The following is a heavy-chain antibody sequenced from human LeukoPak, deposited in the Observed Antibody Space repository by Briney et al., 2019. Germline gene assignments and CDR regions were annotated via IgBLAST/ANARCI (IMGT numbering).Heavy chain of an antibody. Sequence: PGGSLRLSCAASGFTVSSNYMSWVRQAPGKGLEWVSVIYSGGSTYYADSVKGRFTISRDNSKNTLYLQMNSLRAEDTAVYYCAKDRYDSSSSLFDYWGQGTLVTVSS. D-gene: IGHD6-6*01. V-gene: IGHV3-53*01. CDR3: AKDRYDSSSSLFDY. CDR2: IYSGGST. CDR1: GFTVSSNY. J-gene: IGHJ4*02.